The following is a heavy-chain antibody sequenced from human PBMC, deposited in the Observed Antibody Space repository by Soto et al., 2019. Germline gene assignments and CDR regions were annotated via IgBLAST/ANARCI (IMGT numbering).Heavy chain of an antibody. Sequence: PSETLSLTCAVYGGSFSGYYWSWIRQPPGKGLEWIGEINHSGSTNYNPSLKSRVTISVDTSKNQFSLKLSSVTAADTAVYYCARGPRRFDYWGQGTLVPVSS. V-gene: IGHV4-34*01. CDR2: INHSGST. J-gene: IGHJ4*02. CDR3: ARGPRRFDY. CDR1: GGSFSGYY.